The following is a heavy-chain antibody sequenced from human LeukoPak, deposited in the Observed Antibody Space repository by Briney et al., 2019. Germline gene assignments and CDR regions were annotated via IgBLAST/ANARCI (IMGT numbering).Heavy chain of an antibody. CDR3: ARDLALTRGHYFDY. CDR2: IYYSGST. CDR1: GGSISSYY. J-gene: IGHJ4*02. Sequence: SETLSLTCTVSGGSISSYYWSWIRQPPGKGLEWIGYIYYSGSTNYNPSLKSRVTISVDTSKNQFSLKLSSVTAADTAVYYCARDLALTRGHYFDYWGQGTLVTVSS. V-gene: IGHV4-59*01. D-gene: IGHD3-10*01.